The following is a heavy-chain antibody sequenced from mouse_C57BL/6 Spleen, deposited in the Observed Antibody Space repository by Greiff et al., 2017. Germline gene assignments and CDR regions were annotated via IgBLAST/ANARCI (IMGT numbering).Heavy chain of an antibody. Sequence: VQLQQPGAELVMPGASVKLSCKASGYTFTSYWMHWVKQRPGQGLEWIGEIDPSDSYTNYNQKFKGKSTLTVDKSSSTAYMQLSSLTSEDSAVYYCARAVERYFDVWGTGTTVTVSS. D-gene: IGHD1-1*01. CDR1: GYTFTSYW. CDR3: ARAVERYFDV. J-gene: IGHJ1*03. CDR2: IDPSDSYT. V-gene: IGHV1-69*01.